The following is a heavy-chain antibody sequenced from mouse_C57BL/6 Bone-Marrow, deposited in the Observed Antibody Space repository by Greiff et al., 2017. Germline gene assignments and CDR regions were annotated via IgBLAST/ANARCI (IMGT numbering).Heavy chain of an antibody. V-gene: IGHV1-55*01. Sequence: QVQLQQPGAELVKPGASVKMSCKASGYTFTSYWITWVKQRPGQGLEWIGLIHPNSGSTNYNEKFKSKATLTVDKSSSTAYMQLSSLTSEDSAVYYCAREDTTVVSDYWGQGTTLTVSS. CDR3: AREDTTVVSDY. D-gene: IGHD1-1*01. J-gene: IGHJ2*01. CDR2: IHPNSGST. CDR1: GYTFTSYW.